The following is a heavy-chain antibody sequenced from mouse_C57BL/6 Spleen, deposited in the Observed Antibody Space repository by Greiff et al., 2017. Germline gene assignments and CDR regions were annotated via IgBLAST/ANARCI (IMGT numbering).Heavy chain of an antibody. J-gene: IGHJ3*01. D-gene: IGHD1-1*01. V-gene: IGHV5-9-1*02. CDR1: GFTFSSYA. CDR3: TRDQEGGSSPAWFAY. Sequence: EVKLMESGEGLVKPGGSLKFSCAASGFTFSSYAMSWVRQTPEKRLEWVAYISSGGDYIYYAETVKGRFTISRDNARNTLYLQMSSLKSEDTAMYYCTRDQEGGSSPAWFAYWGQGTLVTVSA. CDR2: ISSGGDYI.